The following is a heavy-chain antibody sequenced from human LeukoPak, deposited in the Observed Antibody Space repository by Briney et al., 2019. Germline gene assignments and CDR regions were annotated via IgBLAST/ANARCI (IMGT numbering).Heavy chain of an antibody. D-gene: IGHD4-11*01. Sequence: SETLSLTCAVYGGSFSGYYWSWIRQPPGKGLEWIGEINHSGSTNYNPSLKSRVTISVDKSKNQFSLKLSSVTAADTAVYYCARVGDYRYFDYWGQGTLVTVFS. J-gene: IGHJ4*02. CDR2: INHSGST. V-gene: IGHV4-34*01. CDR1: GGSFSGYY. CDR3: ARVGDYRYFDY.